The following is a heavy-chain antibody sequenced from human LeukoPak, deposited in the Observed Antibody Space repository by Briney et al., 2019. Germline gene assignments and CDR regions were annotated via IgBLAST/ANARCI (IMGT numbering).Heavy chain of an antibody. CDR2: IYSGGST. J-gene: IGHJ4*02. V-gene: IGHV3-53*04. Sequence: AGGSLRLSCAASGFTVGSNYMTWVRQAPGKGLEWVSVIYSGGSTYYADSVKGRFTISRHNSKNTLYLQMNSLRADDTAIYYCARDISVNTVLGYWGQGTLVTVSS. D-gene: IGHD3-16*01. CDR3: ARDISVNTVLGY. CDR1: GFTVGSNY.